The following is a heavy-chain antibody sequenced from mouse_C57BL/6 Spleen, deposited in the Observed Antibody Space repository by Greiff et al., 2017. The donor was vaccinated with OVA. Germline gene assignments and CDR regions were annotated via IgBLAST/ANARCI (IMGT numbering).Heavy chain of an antibody. D-gene: IGHD1-1*01. CDR2: INPSSGYT. CDR1: GYTFTSYW. V-gene: IGHV1-7*01. J-gene: IGHJ1*03. CDR3: ALSTTVADWYFDV. Sequence: QVQLQQSGAELAKPGASVKLSCKASGYTFTSYWMHWVKQRPGQGLEWIGYINPSSGYTKYNQKFKDKATLTADKSSSTAYMQLSSLTYEDAAVYYCALSTTVADWYFDVWGTGTTVTVSS.